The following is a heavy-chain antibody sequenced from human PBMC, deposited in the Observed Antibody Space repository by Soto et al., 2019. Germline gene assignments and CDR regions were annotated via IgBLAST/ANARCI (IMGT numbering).Heavy chain of an antibody. D-gene: IGHD1-1*01. J-gene: IGHJ5*02. CDR3: ARVKQHGNWFDP. CDR2: IYYSGST. CDR1: GGSVSSGAYY. Sequence: QVQLQESGPGLVKPSETLSLTCSVSGGSVSSGAYYWSWIRQPPGKGLEWIGYIYYSGSTNYNPSLKSRVTISVDTSKNQFSLKLSSVTAADTAVYYCARVKQHGNWFDPWGQGTLVTVSS. V-gene: IGHV4-61*08.